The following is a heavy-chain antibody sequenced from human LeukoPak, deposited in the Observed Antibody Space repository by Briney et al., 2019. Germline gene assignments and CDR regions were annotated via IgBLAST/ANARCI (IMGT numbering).Heavy chain of an antibody. J-gene: IGHJ4*02. D-gene: IGHD5-12*01. Sequence: SVKVSCKASGGTFSSYAISWVRQAPGQGLEWMGGIIPIFGTANYAQKFQGRVTITTDESTSTAYMELSSLRSEDTAVYYCARVPVATSPFDYWGQGTLVTVSS. CDR3: ARVPVATSPFDY. CDR2: IIPIFGTA. CDR1: GGTFSSYA. V-gene: IGHV1-69*05.